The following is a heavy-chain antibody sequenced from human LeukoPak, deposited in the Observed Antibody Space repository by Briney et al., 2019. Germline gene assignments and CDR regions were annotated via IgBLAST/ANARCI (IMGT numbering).Heavy chain of an antibody. CDR1: GFTFSSYA. D-gene: IGHD2-15*01. CDR2: ISGSGGST. CDR3: AKGGSAVVVPSPVDY. Sequence: GGSLRLSCAASGFTFSSYAMSWVRQAPGKGVEWVSAISGSGGSTYYADSVKGRFTISRDNSKNTLYLQMNSLRAEDTAVYYCAKGGSAVVVPSPVDYWGQGTLVTVSS. J-gene: IGHJ4*02. V-gene: IGHV3-23*01.